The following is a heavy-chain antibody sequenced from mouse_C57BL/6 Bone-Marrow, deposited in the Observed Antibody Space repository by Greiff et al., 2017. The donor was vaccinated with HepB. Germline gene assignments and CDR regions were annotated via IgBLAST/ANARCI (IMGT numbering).Heavy chain of an antibody. D-gene: IGHD2-1*01. CDR2: IDPENGDT. CDR1: GFNIKDDY. Sequence: VQLQQSGAELVRPGASVKLSCTASGFNIKDDYMHWVKQRPEQGLEWIGWIDPENGDTEYASKFQGKATITADTSSNTAYLQLSSLTSEDTAVYYCTTWDGKAWFVYWGQGTLVTVSA. CDR3: TTWDGKAWFVY. V-gene: IGHV14-4*01. J-gene: IGHJ3*01.